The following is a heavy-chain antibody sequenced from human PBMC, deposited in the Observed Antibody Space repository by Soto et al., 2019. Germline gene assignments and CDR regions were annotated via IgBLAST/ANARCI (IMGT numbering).Heavy chain of an antibody. Sequence: QITLKESGPTLVKPTQTLTLTCTFSGFSLSTSGVGVGWIRQPPGKALEWLALIYWEDDKRYSPSLKSRLTISKDTSKNPVVLTMTNMDPVDTAPYYCAHWDYGSVTRWGQGPLVTVSS. CDR2: IYWEDDK. J-gene: IGHJ4*02. CDR1: GFSLSTSGVG. D-gene: IGHD3-10*01. V-gene: IGHV2-5*02. CDR3: AHWDYGSVTR.